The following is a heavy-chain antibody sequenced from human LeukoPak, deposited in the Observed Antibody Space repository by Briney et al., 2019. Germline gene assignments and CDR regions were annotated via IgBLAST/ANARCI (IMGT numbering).Heavy chain of an antibody. D-gene: IGHD5-24*01. V-gene: IGHV1-69*13. J-gene: IGHJ4*02. CDR1: GGTFSSYA. Sequence: SVKVSCKASGGTFSSYAISWVRQAPGQGLEWMGGIIPIFGTANYAQKFKGRVTITADESTSTAYMEQSSLRSEDTAVYYCARGDRDGYNLGFCDYWGQGTLVTVSS. CDR2: IIPIFGTA. CDR3: ARGDRDGYNLGFCDY.